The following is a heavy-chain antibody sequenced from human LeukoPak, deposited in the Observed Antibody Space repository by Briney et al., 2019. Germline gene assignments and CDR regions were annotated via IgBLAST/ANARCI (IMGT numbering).Heavy chain of an antibody. CDR2: INWNGGST. CDR1: GFTFDDYG. J-gene: IGHJ3*02. CDR3: ARDSTADAFDI. V-gene: IGHV3-20*04. Sequence: GGSLRLSCAASGFTFDDYGMSWVRQAPGKGLEWVSGINWNGGSTGYADSVKGRFTISRDNAKNTLYLQMGSLRAEDMAVYYCARDSTADAFDIWGQGTMVTVSS.